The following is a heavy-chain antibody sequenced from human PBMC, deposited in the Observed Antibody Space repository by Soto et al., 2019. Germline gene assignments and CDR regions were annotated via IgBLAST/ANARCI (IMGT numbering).Heavy chain of an antibody. J-gene: IGHJ4*02. CDR1: GDSIIGYY. V-gene: IGHV4-59*01. CDR2: IYSSGST. Sequence: PSETLSLTCTVSGDSIIGYYWSWIRQSPGKGLEWIGCIYSSGSTNYNPSLKSRVTLSVDTSKNQFSLKLPSMTAADTAMYYCARSLPSAGYTYGNFDSWGQGTLVTVSS. CDR3: ARSLPSAGYTYGNFDS. D-gene: IGHD5-18*01.